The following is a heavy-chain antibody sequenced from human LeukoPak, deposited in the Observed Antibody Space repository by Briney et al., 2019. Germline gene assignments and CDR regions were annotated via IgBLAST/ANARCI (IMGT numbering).Heavy chain of an antibody. CDR3: ARVSYYYGSGTPGGSDP. CDR1: GGSISSSSYY. Sequence: SETLSLTRTVSGGSISSSSYYWGWIRQPPGKGLEWIGSIYYSGSTYYNPSLKSRVTISVDTSKNQFSLKLSSVTAADTAVYYCARVSYYYGSGTPGGSDPWGQGTLVTVSS. J-gene: IGHJ5*02. D-gene: IGHD3-10*01. V-gene: IGHV4-39*07. CDR2: IYYSGST.